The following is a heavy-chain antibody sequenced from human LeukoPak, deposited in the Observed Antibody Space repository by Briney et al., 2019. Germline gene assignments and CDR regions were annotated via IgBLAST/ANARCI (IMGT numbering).Heavy chain of an antibody. Sequence: GGSLRLSCAASGFTFSSYAMSWVRQAPGKGLEWVSAISGSGGSTYYADSVKGRFTISRDNSKNTLYLQMDSLRAEDTAVYYCAKGRSSSWYPISYYGMDVWGQGTTVTVSS. CDR3: AKGRSSSWYPISYYGMDV. D-gene: IGHD6-13*01. V-gene: IGHV3-23*01. CDR1: GFTFSSYA. J-gene: IGHJ6*02. CDR2: ISGSGGST.